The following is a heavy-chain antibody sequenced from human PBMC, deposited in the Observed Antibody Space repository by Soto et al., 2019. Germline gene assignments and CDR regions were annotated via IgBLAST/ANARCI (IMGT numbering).Heavy chain of an antibody. CDR2: IYGGGGT. V-gene: IGHV3-66*01. Sequence: GGSLRLSCAASGFTVRSSYITWVRQAPGKGLEWVSIIYGGGGTDYADSVKGRFTISRDNSNNTLYLQMNSLRAEDTAVYYCARVDGTAARPVDSWGQGTLVTVSS. D-gene: IGHD6-6*01. CDR3: ARVDGTAARPVDS. CDR1: GFTVRSSY. J-gene: IGHJ4*02.